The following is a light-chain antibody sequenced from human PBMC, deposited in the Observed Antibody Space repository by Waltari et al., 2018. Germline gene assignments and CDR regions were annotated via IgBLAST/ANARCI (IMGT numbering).Light chain of an antibody. CDR1: QSISPY. V-gene: IGKV1-39*01. J-gene: IGKJ4*01. Sequence: DIQMTQSPSSLSASVGDRVTITCRASQSISPYLNWYQQKPGKAPKLLIFGTSSLQSGVPSRFSGSGSGTEFTLTISSLQPEDFATYYCQQSYSTVSLTFGGGTKVEIK. CDR3: QQSYSTVSLT. CDR2: GTS.